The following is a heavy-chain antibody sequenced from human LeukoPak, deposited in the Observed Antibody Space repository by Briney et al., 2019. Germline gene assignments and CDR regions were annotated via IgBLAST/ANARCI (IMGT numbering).Heavy chain of an antibody. V-gene: IGHV3-48*04. J-gene: IGHJ6*03. CDR3: ARARALNTAMEYYYYYYYMDV. CDR2: ISSSSSTI. D-gene: IGHD5-18*01. CDR1: GFTFSSYS. Sequence: GGSLRLSCAASGFTFSSYSMNWVRQAPGKGLEWVSYISSSSSTIYYADSVKGRFTISRDNAKNSLYLQMNSLRAEDTAVYYCARARALNTAMEYYYYYYYMDVWGKGTTVTVSS.